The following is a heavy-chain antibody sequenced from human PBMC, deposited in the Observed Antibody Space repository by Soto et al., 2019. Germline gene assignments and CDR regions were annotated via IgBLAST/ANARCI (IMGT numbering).Heavy chain of an antibody. J-gene: IGHJ4*02. CDR2: IRGYNGDT. V-gene: IGHV1-18*01. CDR3: TRGQDYYDRSGYDDY. D-gene: IGHD3-22*01. Sequence: QIQLVQSGTEVKKPGASVKVSCKTSGYSFKSYGISWVRQAPGQGLEWMGWIRGYNGDTGYVQKFQGRVTMTADTSTSTAYMELRSLRLDDTAVYYCTRGQDYYDRSGYDDYWGQGTLVTVSS. CDR1: GYSFKSYG.